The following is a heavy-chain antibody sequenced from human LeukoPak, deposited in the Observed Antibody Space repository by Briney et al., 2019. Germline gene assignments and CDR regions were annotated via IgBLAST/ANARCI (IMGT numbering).Heavy chain of an antibody. Sequence: PSETLSLTCTVSGYSISSGYYWGWIRQPPGKGLEWIGTIYHSGTTYYNPSLKSRVTISVDTSKNQFSLKLTSVTAADTAVYYCARVRGYCSSTICYRYYFDYWGQGTLVTVSS. J-gene: IGHJ4*02. CDR2: IYHSGTT. CDR1: GYSISSGYY. D-gene: IGHD2-2*01. CDR3: ARVRGYCSSTICYRYYFDY. V-gene: IGHV4-38-2*02.